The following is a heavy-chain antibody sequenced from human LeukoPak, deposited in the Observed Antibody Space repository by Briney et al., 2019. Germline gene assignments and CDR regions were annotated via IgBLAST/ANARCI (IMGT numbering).Heavy chain of an antibody. Sequence: SETLSLTCTVSGGSISSSSYYWGWIRQPPGKGLEWIGSIYYSGSTYCNPSLKSRVTISVDTSKNQFSLKLSSVTAADTAVYYCARDNFSSYYYYMDVWGKGTTVTVSS. D-gene: IGHD1-20*01. J-gene: IGHJ6*03. CDR3: ARDNFSSYYYYMDV. CDR1: GGSISSSSYY. CDR2: IYYSGST. V-gene: IGHV4-39*07.